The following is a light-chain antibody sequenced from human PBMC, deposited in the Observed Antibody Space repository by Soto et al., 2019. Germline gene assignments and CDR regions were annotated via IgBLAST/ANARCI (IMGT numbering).Light chain of an antibody. CDR2: AAS. V-gene: IGKV1-27*01. CDR1: QGISNY. J-gene: IGKJ1*01. Sequence: DIQMTQSPSSLSASVGDRVTITCRASQGISNYLAWYQQKPGKVPKLLIYAASTLQSCVPSRLSGSGSWTDLTLTISSLQPEDVASCYCQKHNSARLTFGQGTKVAIK. CDR3: QKHNSARLT.